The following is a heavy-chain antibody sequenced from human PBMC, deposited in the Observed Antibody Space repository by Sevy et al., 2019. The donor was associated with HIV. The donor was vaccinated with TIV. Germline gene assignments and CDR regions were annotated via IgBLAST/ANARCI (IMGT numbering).Heavy chain of an antibody. J-gene: IGHJ4*02. V-gene: IGHV3-23*01. CDR2: ITTNGATT. Sequence: GGSLRLSCEDSGFSFSTYGMIWVRQAPGKGLEWVSGITTNGATTYYADSVKGRFTISRDNSKNTLYLQMNSLRAEDTAVYYCATDPDSHDYDSSAYYDDQWGQGTLVTVSS. CDR1: GFSFSTYG. D-gene: IGHD3-22*01. CDR3: ATDPDSHDYDSSAYYDDQ.